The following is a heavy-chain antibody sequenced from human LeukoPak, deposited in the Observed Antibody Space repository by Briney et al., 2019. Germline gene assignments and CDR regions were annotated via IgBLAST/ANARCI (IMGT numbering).Heavy chain of an antibody. V-gene: IGHV3-23*01. Sequence: GGSLRLSCVGSGFTFSRFAMNWVRQAPGKGLEWVSAIGGSGGSTFCADSVKGRFTVSRDNSKNTLYLQLNTLTAEDTAVYYCAKVPTLNYYYNGVDVWGQGTTVTVSS. CDR2: IGGSGGST. CDR1: GFTFSRFA. J-gene: IGHJ6*02. CDR3: AKVPTLNYYYNGVDV. D-gene: IGHD1-1*01.